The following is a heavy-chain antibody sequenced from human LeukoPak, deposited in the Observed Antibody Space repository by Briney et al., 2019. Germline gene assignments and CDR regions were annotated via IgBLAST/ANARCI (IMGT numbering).Heavy chain of an antibody. V-gene: IGHV1-2*02. D-gene: IGHD6-6*01. CDR3: ARDPTSIAARPGWFDP. Sequence: GASVKVCCKASGVTFTGYYMHWVRQAPGQGLEWMGWSNPNSGGTNYAQKFQGRVTMTRDTSISTAYMELSRLRSDDTAVYYCARDPTSIAARPGWFDPWGQGTLVTVSS. CDR1: GVTFTGYY. J-gene: IGHJ5*02. CDR2: SNPNSGGT.